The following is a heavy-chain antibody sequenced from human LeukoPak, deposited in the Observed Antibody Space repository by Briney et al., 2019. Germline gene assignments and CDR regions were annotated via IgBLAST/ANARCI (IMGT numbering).Heavy chain of an antibody. CDR3: AARYYDFWSGYYTDGYYYYMDV. J-gene: IGHJ6*03. V-gene: IGHV3-23*01. Sequence: PGGSLRLSCAASGFTFSSYAMSWVRQAPGKGQEWVSAISGRGGSTYYADSVKGRFTISRDNSKNTLYLQMNSLRAEDTGVYYCAARYYDFWSGYYTDGYYYYMDVWGKGTTVTVSS. CDR1: GFTFSSYA. D-gene: IGHD3-3*01. CDR2: ISGRGGST.